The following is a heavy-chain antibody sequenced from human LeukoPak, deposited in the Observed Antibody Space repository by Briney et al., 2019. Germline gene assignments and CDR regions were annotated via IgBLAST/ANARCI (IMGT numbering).Heavy chain of an antibody. CDR3: ARGRYCSSTSCYTRHPGRAFDI. CDR2: INHSGST. CDR1: GGSFSGYY. Sequence: PSETLSLTCAVYGGSFSGYYWSWIRQPPGKGLEWIGEINHSGSTNYNPSLKSRVTISVDTSKNRFSLKLSSVTAADTAVYYCARGRYCSSTSCYTRHPGRAFDIWGQGTMVTVSS. D-gene: IGHD2-2*02. V-gene: IGHV4-34*01. J-gene: IGHJ3*02.